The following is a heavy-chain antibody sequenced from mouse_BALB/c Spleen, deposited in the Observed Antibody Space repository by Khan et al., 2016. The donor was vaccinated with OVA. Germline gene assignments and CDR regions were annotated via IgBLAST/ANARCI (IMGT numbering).Heavy chain of an antibody. Sequence: QVQLKQTGGDLMKPGASVKISCKATGYTFSSYWIAWVKQRPGHGLEWIGQIFPGSVSTTYNEKFKGKATFTADTSSNTADMQLCSLTSEDSAFYYCARGGYVGFAYGGPGTLVTVSA. V-gene: IGHV1-9*01. CDR1: GYTFSSYW. D-gene: IGHD2-2*01. CDR2: IFPGSVST. J-gene: IGHJ3*01. CDR3: ARGGYVGFAY.